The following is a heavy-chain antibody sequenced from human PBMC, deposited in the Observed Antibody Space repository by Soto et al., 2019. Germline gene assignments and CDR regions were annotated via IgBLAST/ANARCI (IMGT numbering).Heavy chain of an antibody. D-gene: IGHD3-3*01. J-gene: IGHJ3*02. CDR1: GFTFSSYA. CDR3: ARERARHGITIFGVAPDAFDI. Sequence: EVQLLESGGGLVQPGGSLRLSCAASGFTFSSYAMSWVRQAPGKGLEWVSAISGSGGSTYYADSVKGRFTISRDNSKNTLYLQMNSLRAEDTAVYYCARERARHGITIFGVAPDAFDIWGQGTMVTVSS. V-gene: IGHV3-23*01. CDR2: ISGSGGST.